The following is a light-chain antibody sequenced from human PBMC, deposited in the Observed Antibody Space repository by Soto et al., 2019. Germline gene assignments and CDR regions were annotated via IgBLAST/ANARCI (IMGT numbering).Light chain of an antibody. CDR2: GTT. J-gene: IGLJ1*01. CDR1: NSNIGAGYD. Sequence: QSALTQPPSVSGAPGQRVTISCTGSNSNIGAGYDVHWYQQVPGTAPKLIIYGTTERPSGVPDRFSGSKSGTSASLAITGLQAEDEADYYCQSYDGTLSGSYVFGIGTKVTVL. CDR3: QSYDGTLSGSYV. V-gene: IGLV1-40*01.